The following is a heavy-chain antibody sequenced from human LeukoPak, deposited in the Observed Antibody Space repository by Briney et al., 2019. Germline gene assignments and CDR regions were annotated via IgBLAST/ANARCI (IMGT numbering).Heavy chain of an antibody. CDR3: AREVADYGDYGWFDP. Sequence: GASVKVSCKASGYTFTSYGISWVRQAPGQGLEWMGWISAYNGNTNYAQKLQGRVTMTTDTSTSTAYMELRSLRSDDTAVYYCAREVADYGDYGWFDPWGRGTLVTVSS. J-gene: IGHJ5*02. D-gene: IGHD4-17*01. CDR2: ISAYNGNT. CDR1: GYTFTSYG. V-gene: IGHV1-18*01.